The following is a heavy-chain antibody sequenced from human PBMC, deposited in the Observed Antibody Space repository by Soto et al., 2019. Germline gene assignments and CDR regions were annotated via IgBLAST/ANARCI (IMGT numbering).Heavy chain of an antibody. D-gene: IGHD6-19*01. CDR1: GFTFSSYS. CDR2: ITSRSGTT. V-gene: IGHV3-48*01. CDR3: ARDPGAVAGFDY. J-gene: IGHJ4*02. Sequence: GGSLRLSCAAAGFTFSSYSMNWVRQAPGKGLEWVSFITSRSGTTYYADSVKGRFTISRDNAKNSLYLQMNSLRAEDTAVYYCARDPGAVAGFDYWGQGTLVTVSS.